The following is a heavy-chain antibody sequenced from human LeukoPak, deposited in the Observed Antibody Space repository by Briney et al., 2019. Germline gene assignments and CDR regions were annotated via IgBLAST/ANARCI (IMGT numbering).Heavy chain of an antibody. V-gene: IGHV3-30*04. D-gene: IGHD4-17*01. CDR3: ARLYGDDS. CDR2: ISYDGSNK. J-gene: IGHJ5*01. CDR1: GFTFSSYA. Sequence: GGSLRLSCAASGFTFSSYAMHWVRQAPGKGLERVAVISYDGSNKYYADSVKGRFTISRDNSKNTLYLQMNSLRAEDTAVYYCARLYGDDSWGQGTLVTVSS.